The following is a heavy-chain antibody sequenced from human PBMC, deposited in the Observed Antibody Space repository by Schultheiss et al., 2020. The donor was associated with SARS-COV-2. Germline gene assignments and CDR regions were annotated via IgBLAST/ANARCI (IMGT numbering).Heavy chain of an antibody. V-gene: IGHV3-23*01. CDR3: VKDRGPGYSAYYYYGMDV. CDR1: GFTFGDYA. CDR2: ISGSGGST. D-gene: IGHD5-12*01. J-gene: IGHJ6*02. Sequence: GGSLRLSCTASGFTFGDYAMSWVRQAPGKGLEWVSAISGSGGSTYYADSVKGRFTISRDNSKNTLYLQMSSLKAEDTAVYYCVKDRGPGYSAYYYYGMDVWGQGTTVTVSS.